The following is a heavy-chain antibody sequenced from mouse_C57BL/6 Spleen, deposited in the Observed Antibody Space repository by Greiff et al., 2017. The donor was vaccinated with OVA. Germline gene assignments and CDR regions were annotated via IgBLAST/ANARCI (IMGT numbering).Heavy chain of an antibody. CDR1: GFTFSDYG. J-gene: IGHJ1*03. CDR2: ISRGSSTI. Sequence: EVKLVESGGGLVKPGGSLKLSCAASGFTFSDYGMHWVRQAPEKGLEWVAYISRGSSTIYYADTVKGRFTITRDNAKNTLFLQMTSLRSEDTAMYYCAKGNYYGSSRYWYFDVWGTGTTVTVSS. D-gene: IGHD1-1*01. CDR3: AKGNYYGSSRYWYFDV. V-gene: IGHV5-17*01.